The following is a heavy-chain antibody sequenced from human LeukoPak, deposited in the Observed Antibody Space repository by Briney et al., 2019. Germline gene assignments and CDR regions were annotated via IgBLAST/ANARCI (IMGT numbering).Heavy chain of an antibody. V-gene: IGHV3-74*01. D-gene: IGHD3-16*01. J-gene: IGHJ5*02. Sequence: EGSLRLSCAASGFTFSSYWMHWVRHAPGKGLVWVSRINSDGSSTSYADSVKGRFTISRDNAKNTLYLQMNSLRAEDTAVYYCARSMITFINWGFDPWGQGTLVTVSS. CDR1: GFTFSSYW. CDR2: INSDGSST. CDR3: ARSMITFINWGFDP.